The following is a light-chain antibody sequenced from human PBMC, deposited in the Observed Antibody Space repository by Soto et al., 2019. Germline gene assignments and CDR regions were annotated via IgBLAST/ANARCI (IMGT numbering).Light chain of an antibody. CDR3: QQRSNWPRIT. CDR2: GAF. J-gene: IGKJ5*01. V-gene: IGKV3-11*01. CDR1: QSVSIH. Sequence: IVLSQSPGTLSFSQGERATLSCRASQSVSIHLAWYQQKPGQAPRLLIYGAFNRAAGIPDRFSGSGSGTDFTLTINRVAPEDFAVHYCQQRSNWPRITFGQRTRPE.